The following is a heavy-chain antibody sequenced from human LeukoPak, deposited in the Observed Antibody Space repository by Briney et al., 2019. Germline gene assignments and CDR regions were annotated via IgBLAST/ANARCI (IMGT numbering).Heavy chain of an antibody. Sequence: GGSLRLSCAGSGFSVTTYYMTWVRQAPGKGLESVSAISDSGRTYYADSVKGRFTIPRDDSKSTFFLQMNNLKVEDTALYYCAADKTTGGWYELDYWGQGTLVSVSS. CDR2: ISDSGRT. CDR1: GFSVTTYY. J-gene: IGHJ4*02. D-gene: IGHD6-19*01. V-gene: IGHV3-53*01. CDR3: AADKTTGGWYELDY.